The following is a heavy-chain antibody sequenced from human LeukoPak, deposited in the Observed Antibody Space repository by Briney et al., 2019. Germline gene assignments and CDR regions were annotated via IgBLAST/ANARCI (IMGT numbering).Heavy chain of an antibody. CDR3: ARSPPPYSSGWGDYWYFDL. V-gene: IGHV1-2*06. CDR2: INPNSGGT. D-gene: IGHD6-19*01. CDR1: GYTFTGYY. Sequence: GASVKVSCKASGYTFTGYYMHWVRQAPGQGLEWMGRINPNSGGTNYAQKLQGRVTMTTDTSTSTAYMELRSLRSDDTAVYYCARSPPPYSSGWGDYWYFDLWGRGTLVTVSS. J-gene: IGHJ2*01.